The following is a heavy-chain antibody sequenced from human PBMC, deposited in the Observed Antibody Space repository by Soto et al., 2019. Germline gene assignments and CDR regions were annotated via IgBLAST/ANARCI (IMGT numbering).Heavy chain of an antibody. V-gene: IGHV1-18*01. Sequence: ASVKDSCKASGYTFTSYGISWVRQSPGQGLEWMGWISAYNGNTNYAQKLQGRVTMTTDTSTSTAYMELRSLRSDDTAVYYCARVFPYSSSRWFDPWGQGTLVTVSS. D-gene: IGHD6-13*01. CDR2: ISAYNGNT. CDR1: GYTFTSYG. J-gene: IGHJ5*02. CDR3: ARVFPYSSSRWFDP.